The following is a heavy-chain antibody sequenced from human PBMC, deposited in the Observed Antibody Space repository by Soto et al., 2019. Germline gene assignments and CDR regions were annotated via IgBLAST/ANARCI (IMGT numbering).Heavy chain of an antibody. Sequence: PGGSLRLSCAASGFTFSNYWMSWVRQAPGKGLEWVANIKQDGSEKWYVDSVKGRFTISRDNAKKSLFLQMNSLRVADTAVYYCAGGDYNNNSGPFSQAFDAWGKATMVTAS. CDR1: GFTFSNYW. CDR3: AGGDYNNNSGPFSQAFDA. V-gene: IGHV3-7*04. J-gene: IGHJ3*01. D-gene: IGHD3-22*01. CDR2: IKQDGSEK.